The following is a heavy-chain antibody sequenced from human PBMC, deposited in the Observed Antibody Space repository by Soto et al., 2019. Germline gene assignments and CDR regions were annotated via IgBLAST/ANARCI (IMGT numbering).Heavy chain of an antibody. V-gene: IGHV1-18*01. J-gene: IGHJ4*02. CDR1: GYTFTTYG. D-gene: IGHD2-15*01. CDR3: ARPPFYCSGPGCYSRRGSYYFDY. CDR2: ISAYNDNT. Sequence: ASVKVSCKASGYTFTTYGISWVRQAPGQGLEWMGWISAYNDNTKYSQKFQGRVTMTTDTSTSTAYMELRSLSSDDTAMYYCARPPFYCSGPGCYSRRGSYYFDYWGQGTPVTVSS.